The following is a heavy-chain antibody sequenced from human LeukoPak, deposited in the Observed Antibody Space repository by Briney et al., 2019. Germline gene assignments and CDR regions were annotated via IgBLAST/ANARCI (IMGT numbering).Heavy chain of an antibody. J-gene: IGHJ4*02. D-gene: IGHD6-13*01. CDR3: ARRIAAAAAPYYFDY. CDR2: ISNSGDNT. Sequence: GGSLRLSCAASGFTFSTYAMSWVRQVPGKGLEWVSGISNSGDNTYYADSVKGRFTISRDNSRNTLYLQMNSLRAEDTAVYYCARRIAAAAAPYYFDYWGQGTLVTVSS. V-gene: IGHV3-23*01. CDR1: GFTFSTYA.